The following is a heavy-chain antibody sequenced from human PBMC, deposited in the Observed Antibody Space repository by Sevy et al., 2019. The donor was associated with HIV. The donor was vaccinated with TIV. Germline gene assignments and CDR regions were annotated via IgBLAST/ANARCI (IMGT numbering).Heavy chain of an antibody. V-gene: IGHV3-9*01. J-gene: IGHJ6*02. CDR2: VSWNSRYI. D-gene: IGHD2-21*01. CDR3: AKDINRGCDGVNCYSYYYYFYGLDV. CDR1: GFPFNDHA. Sequence: GGSLRLSCAASGFPFNDHAMHWVRQVPGKGLEWVSDVSWNSRYIGYADSVKGRFTISRDNARHFLYLEMNSLRPEDTALYYCAKDINRGCDGVNCYSYYYYFYGLDVWGQGTTVTAS.